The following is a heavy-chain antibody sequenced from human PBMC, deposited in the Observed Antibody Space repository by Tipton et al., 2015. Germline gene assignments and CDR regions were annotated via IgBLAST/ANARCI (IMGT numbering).Heavy chain of an antibody. Sequence: SLRLSCAASGFTFSSYWMTWVRQAPGKGLEWVANIKPDGSEKNYVESVRGRFTISRDNANNSLYLQMNSLRVEDAAVYYCARDWVVAGSLFDCWGQGTLITVSS. CDR2: IKPDGSEK. J-gene: IGHJ4*02. V-gene: IGHV3-7*05. CDR1: GFTFSSYW. CDR3: ARDWVVAGSLFDC. D-gene: IGHD6-19*01.